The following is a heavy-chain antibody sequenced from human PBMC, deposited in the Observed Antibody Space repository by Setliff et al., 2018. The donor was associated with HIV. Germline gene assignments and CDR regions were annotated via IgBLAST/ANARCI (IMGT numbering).Heavy chain of an antibody. Sequence: SETLSLTCNVSGDSISGFFWSWIRQPPGKTLEWIGSIFTNEFIYYNPSLKSRVTISADTSNTQFSLKLRSVTAADTAVYYCAAFSGNYGHYMDVWGKGTTVTVSS. V-gene: IGHV4-4*08. CDR3: AAFSGNYGHYMDV. D-gene: IGHD1-26*01. J-gene: IGHJ6*03. CDR2: IFTNEFI. CDR1: GDSISGFF.